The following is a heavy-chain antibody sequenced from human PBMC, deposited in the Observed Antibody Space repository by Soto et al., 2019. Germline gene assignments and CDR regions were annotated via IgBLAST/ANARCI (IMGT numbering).Heavy chain of an antibody. V-gene: IGHV3-30*18. CDR2: ISYDGSNK. J-gene: IGHJ4*02. D-gene: IGHD2-2*01. Sequence: GGSLRLSCAASGFTFSSYGMHWVRQAPGKGLEWVAVISYDGSNKYYADSVKGRFTISRDNSKNTLYLQMNSLRAEDTAVYYCAKERQGLGSAAYFDYWGQGTLVTVSS. CDR1: GFTFSSYG. CDR3: AKERQGLGSAAYFDY.